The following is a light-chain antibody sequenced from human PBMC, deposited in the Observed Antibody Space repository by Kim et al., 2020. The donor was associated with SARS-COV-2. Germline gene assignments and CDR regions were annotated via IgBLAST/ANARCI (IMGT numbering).Light chain of an antibody. J-gene: IGKJ3*01. V-gene: IGKV3-11*01. CDR3: QQRSNWPPRFT. CDR1: QSVSSY. Sequence: PGERATLSGRASQSVSSYLAWYQQKPGQAPRLLIYDASNRATGIPARFSGSGSGTDFTLTISSLEPEDFAVYYCQQRSNWPPRFTFGPGTKVDIK. CDR2: DAS.